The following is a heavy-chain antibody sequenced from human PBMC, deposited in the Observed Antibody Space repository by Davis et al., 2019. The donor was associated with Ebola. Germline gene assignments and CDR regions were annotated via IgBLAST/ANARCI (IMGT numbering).Heavy chain of an antibody. CDR2: IYYSGST. J-gene: IGHJ4*02. Sequence: PSETLSLTCTVSGGSMNSYYWSWIRQPPGKGLEWIGNIYYSGSTNYNPSLKSRVTISVDTSKNQFSLNLNSVTAADTAVYYCAREGSSYWGQGTLVTVSS. V-gene: IGHV4-59*01. CDR1: GGSMNSYY. CDR3: AREGSSY.